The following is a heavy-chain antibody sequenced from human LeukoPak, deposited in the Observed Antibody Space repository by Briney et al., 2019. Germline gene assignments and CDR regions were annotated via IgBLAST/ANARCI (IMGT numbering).Heavy chain of an antibody. V-gene: IGHV4-61*05. Sequence: SETLSLTCTVSCGSISSSSYYWGWIRQPPGKGLEWIGYIYYSGSTNYNPSLKSRVTISVDTSKNQFSLKLSSVTAADTAVYYCARQVYRSGRRIDYWGQGTLVTVSS. CDR3: ARQVYRSGRRIDY. J-gene: IGHJ4*02. CDR2: IYYSGST. CDR1: CGSISSSSYY. D-gene: IGHD1-14*01.